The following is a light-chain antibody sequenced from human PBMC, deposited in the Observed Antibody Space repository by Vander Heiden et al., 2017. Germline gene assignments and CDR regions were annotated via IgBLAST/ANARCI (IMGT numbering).Light chain of an antibody. CDR2: DAS. CDR3: QQDNSYSLT. Sequence: DIQMTQSPSTLSASVGDRVTITCRASQSISSWLAWYQQKPGKAPKLLIYDASSLESGVPSRLSGSGSGTEFTLTISSLQPDDFATYYCQQDNSYSLTFGQGTKVEIK. V-gene: IGKV1-5*01. CDR1: QSISSW. J-gene: IGKJ1*01.